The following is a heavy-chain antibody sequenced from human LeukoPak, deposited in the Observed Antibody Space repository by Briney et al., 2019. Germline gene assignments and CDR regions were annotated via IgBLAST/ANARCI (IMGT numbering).Heavy chain of an antibody. V-gene: IGHV3-48*01. D-gene: IGHD2-2*01. J-gene: IGHJ4*02. CDR2: ISSSSSTI. Sequence: GGSLRLSCAASGFTFSSYSMNWVRQAPGKGLEWVSYISSSSSTIYYADSVKGRFTISRDNAKNSLYLQMNSLRAEDTAVYYCAGLLVCSTTSCYGVDYWGQGTLVTVSS. CDR3: AGLLVCSTTSCYGVDY. CDR1: GFTFSSYS.